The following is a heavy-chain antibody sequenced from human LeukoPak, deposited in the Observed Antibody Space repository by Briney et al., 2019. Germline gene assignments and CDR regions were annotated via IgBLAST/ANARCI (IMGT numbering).Heavy chain of an antibody. V-gene: IGHV5-51*01. CDR1: GYSFTNYW. J-gene: IGHJ4*02. CDR3: ARGIEAAAVTIFDY. Sequence: GEALKISCKGSGYSFTNYWIGWVRQVPGRGLEWMGIIYPGDSDTRYSPPFQGQVTISADKSISTAYLQWSSLKASDTAMYYCARGIEAAAVTIFDYWGQGALVTVSS. D-gene: IGHD6-13*01. CDR2: IYPGDSDT.